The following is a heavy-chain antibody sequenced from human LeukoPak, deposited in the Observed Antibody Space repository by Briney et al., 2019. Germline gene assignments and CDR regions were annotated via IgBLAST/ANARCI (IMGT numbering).Heavy chain of an antibody. J-gene: IGHJ6*02. V-gene: IGHV1-2*02. CDR3: ARSYYYGSGRPFYYYYGMDV. CDR1: GYTFTGYY. D-gene: IGHD3-10*01. CDR2: INPNSGGT. Sequence: ASVKVSCKASGYTFTGYYMHWVRQAPGQGLEWMGWINPNSGGTNYAQKLQGRVTMTRDTSISTAYMELSRLRSDDTAVYYCARSYYYGSGRPFYYYYGMDVWGQGTTVTVSS.